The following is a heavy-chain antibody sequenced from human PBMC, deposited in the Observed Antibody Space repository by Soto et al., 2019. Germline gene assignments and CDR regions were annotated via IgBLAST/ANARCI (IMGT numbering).Heavy chain of an antibody. V-gene: IGHV3-23*01. J-gene: IGHJ4*02. CDR2: ISGSGGST. CDR1: GFTFSSFA. Sequence: EVQLLESGGGLVQPGGSLRLSCAASGFTFSSFAMSWVRQTPGKGLEWVSAISGSGGSTYYADSVKGRFTISRDNSKNTLYLQMNSLRAEDTAVYYCATLRGLGRDYWGQGTLVTVSS. CDR3: ATLRGLGRDY.